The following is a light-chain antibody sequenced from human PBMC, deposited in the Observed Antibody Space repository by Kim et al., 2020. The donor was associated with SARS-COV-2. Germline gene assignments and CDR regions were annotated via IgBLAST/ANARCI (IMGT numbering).Light chain of an antibody. J-gene: IGKJ4*01. CDR1: QSVNSC. Sequence: SSPGEVAPPTERASQSVNSCFAGNQQKPGQAPRLLICGVSTRATGIPARFTGSGSGTDFTLTISSLEPEDFAVYYCQQRSSWHPAFGGGTKVDIK. CDR2: GVS. CDR3: QQRSSWHPA. V-gene: IGKV3-11*01.